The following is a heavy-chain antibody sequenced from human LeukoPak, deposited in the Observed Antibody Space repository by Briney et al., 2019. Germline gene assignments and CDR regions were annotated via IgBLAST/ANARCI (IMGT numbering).Heavy chain of an antibody. CDR3: ARESGYCSSTSCSHLGHWFDP. D-gene: IGHD2-2*01. Sequence: GGSLSLSCAASGFTFSSYWMSWVRQAPGKGLEWVANKKQDGSEKYYVDSVKGRFTISRDNAKNSLYLQMNSLRAEDTAVYYCARESGYCSSTSCSHLGHWFDPWGQGTLVTVSS. V-gene: IGHV3-7*01. J-gene: IGHJ5*02. CDR2: KKQDGSEK. CDR1: GFTFSSYW.